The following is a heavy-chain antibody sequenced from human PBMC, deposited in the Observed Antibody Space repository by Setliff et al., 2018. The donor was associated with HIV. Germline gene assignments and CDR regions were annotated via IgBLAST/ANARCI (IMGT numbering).Heavy chain of an antibody. D-gene: IGHD1-20*01. CDR3: ARQYNRQYGMDV. Sequence: PSETLSLTCAVSGYSISSGYYWGWIRQPPGKGLEWIGSIYHSGSTYYNPSLKSRVTISVDTSKNQFSLKLSSVTAADTAVYYCARQYNRQYGMDVWGQGTTVTVS. CDR1: GYSISSGYY. CDR2: IYHSGST. V-gene: IGHV4-38-2*01. J-gene: IGHJ6*02.